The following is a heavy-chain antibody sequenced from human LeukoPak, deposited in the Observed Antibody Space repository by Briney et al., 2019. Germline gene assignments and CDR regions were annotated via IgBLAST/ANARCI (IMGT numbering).Heavy chain of an antibody. CDR3: ARTNSITMVRGVTTPVSFYNWFDP. D-gene: IGHD3-10*01. V-gene: IGHV1-2*02. CDR1: GYTFTGYY. Sequence: ASVKVSCKASGYTFTGYYMHWVRQAPGQGLEWMGWFNPNSGGTNYAQKFQGRVTMTRDTSISTAYMELSRLRSDDTAVYYCARTNSITMVRGVTTPVSFYNWFDPWGQGTLVTVSS. CDR2: FNPNSGGT. J-gene: IGHJ5*02.